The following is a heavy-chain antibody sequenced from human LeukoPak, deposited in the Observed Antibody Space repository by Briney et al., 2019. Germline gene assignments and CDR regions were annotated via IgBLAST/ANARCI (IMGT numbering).Heavy chain of an antibody. Sequence: GASVKVSCKTSGYTFTGYYIHWVRQAPGQGLEWMGWISPDNGDTNYAQKFQGRVTMTRDTSISTAYMELSRLKYDDTAVYYCSRRMAAAATFDYWGQGTLVTVSS. CDR2: ISPDNGDT. J-gene: IGHJ4*02. V-gene: IGHV1-2*02. CDR3: SRRMAAAATFDY. CDR1: GYTFTGYY. D-gene: IGHD6-25*01.